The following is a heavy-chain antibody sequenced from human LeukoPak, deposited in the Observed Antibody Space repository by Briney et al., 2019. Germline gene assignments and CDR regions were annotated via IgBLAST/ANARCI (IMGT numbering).Heavy chain of an antibody. CDR1: GGSFSGYY. Sequence: TSETLSLTCAVYGGSFSGYYWSWIRQPPGKGLEWIGEINHSGSTNYNPSLKSRVTISVDTSKNQFSLKLSSVTAADTAVYYCARPRYLAAAPSDYWGQGTLVTVSS. CDR2: INHSGST. CDR3: ARPRYLAAAPSDY. J-gene: IGHJ4*02. V-gene: IGHV4-34*01. D-gene: IGHD6-13*01.